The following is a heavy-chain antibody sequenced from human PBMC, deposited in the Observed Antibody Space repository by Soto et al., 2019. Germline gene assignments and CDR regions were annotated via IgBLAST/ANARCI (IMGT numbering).Heavy chain of an antibody. CDR1: GYRFTSYW. Sequence: PGESLKISCRTSGYRFTSYWIAWVRQMPGKGLEWMGIIFPSDSDTRYSPSFQGQVTISVTKSITTVFLQWSSLRASDTAMYYCARQIYDSDTGPNFQYYFDSWGQGTPVTVSS. CDR2: IFPSDSDT. J-gene: IGHJ4*02. D-gene: IGHD3-22*01. CDR3: ARQIYDSDTGPNFQYYFDS. V-gene: IGHV5-51*01.